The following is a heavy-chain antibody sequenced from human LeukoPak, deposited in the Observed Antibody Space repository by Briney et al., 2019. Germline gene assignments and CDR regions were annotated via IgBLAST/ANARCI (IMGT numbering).Heavy chain of an antibody. D-gene: IGHD6-6*01. V-gene: IGHV5-51*01. Sequence: GESLKISCRGSGYSFTTYWIGWVRQMPGKGLEWMGIIYPGDSDTRYTPSFQGQVTMSADKSINTAYLQWSSLKASDTAMYYCARAYSSSSLGYYYYGMDVWGQGTTVTVSS. CDR3: ARAYSSSSLGYYYYGMDV. J-gene: IGHJ6*02. CDR1: GYSFTTYW. CDR2: IYPGDSDT.